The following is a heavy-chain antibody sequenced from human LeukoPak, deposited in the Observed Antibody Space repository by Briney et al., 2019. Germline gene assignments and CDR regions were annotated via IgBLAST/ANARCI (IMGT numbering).Heavy chain of an antibody. CDR2: IYYSGII. CDR1: GGSISSGSCH. J-gene: IGHJ3*02. D-gene: IGHD3-16*01. V-gene: IGHV4-39*01. Sequence: SETLSLTCSVSGGSISSGSCHWGWIRQPPGKGLEWIGSIYYSGIIYYNPSLKSRVTISIDTSRNQFSLKLSSVTAADTDAYYWGGPQGVAQGRYNLGQGTNVTGFS. CDR3: GGPQGVAQGRYN.